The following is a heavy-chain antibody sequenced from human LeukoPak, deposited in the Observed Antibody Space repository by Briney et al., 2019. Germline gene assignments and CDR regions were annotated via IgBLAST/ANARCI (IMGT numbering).Heavy chain of an antibody. V-gene: IGHV4-30-2*01. CDR3: ARGPYYYGSGSNNWFDP. D-gene: IGHD3-10*01. CDR1: GGSISSGGYS. Sequence: SETLSLTCAVSGGSISSGGYSWSWIRQPPGKGLEWIGYIYHSGGTYYNPSLKSRVTISVDRSKNQFSLKLSSVTAADTAVYYCARGPYYYGSGSNNWFDPWGQGTLVTVSS. CDR2: IYHSGGT. J-gene: IGHJ5*02.